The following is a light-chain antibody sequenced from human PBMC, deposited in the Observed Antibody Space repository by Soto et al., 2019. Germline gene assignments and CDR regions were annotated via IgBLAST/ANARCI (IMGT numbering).Light chain of an antibody. CDR2: EVN. CDR1: SSDIGRYNY. Sequence: QPVLTQPASVSGSPGQSITISCTGTSSDIGRYNYVSWFQQHPGKVPKLVIFEVNYLPSGVSDRFSGSKSGNTASLTITGLQAEDEADYYCTSCITANTRCVFGSGTKLTVL. V-gene: IGLV2-14*01. J-gene: IGLJ1*01. CDR3: TSCITANTRCV.